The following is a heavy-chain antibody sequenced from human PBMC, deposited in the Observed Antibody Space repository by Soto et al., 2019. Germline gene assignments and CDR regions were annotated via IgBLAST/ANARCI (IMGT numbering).Heavy chain of an antibody. CDR2: IGTAGDT. V-gene: IGHV3-13*01. D-gene: IGHD3-10*01. Sequence: EVQLVESGGGLVQPGGSLRLSCAASGFTFSSYDMHWVRQATGKGLEWVSAIGTAGDTYYPGSVKGRFTISRENARNSLYLQMNSLRAEDTAFYYCASDPYYYASGHWGQGTLVTVSS. CDR3: ASDPYYYASGH. J-gene: IGHJ4*02. CDR1: GFTFSSYD.